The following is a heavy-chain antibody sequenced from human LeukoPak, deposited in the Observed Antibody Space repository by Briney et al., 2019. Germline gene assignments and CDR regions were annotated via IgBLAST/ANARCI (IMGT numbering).Heavy chain of an antibody. J-gene: IGHJ4*02. CDR2: IYYSGST. CDR3: TRGAGWLIDY. CDR1: GGSISSGDYY. V-gene: IGHV4-30-4*01. Sequence: PSQTLSLTCTVSGGSISSGDYYWSWIRQPPGKGLEWIGYIYYSGSTYYNPSLNSRVTISADTSKNQFSLKLNSLTTADTAVYYCTRGAGWLIDYWGQGILVTVSS. D-gene: IGHD3-16*01.